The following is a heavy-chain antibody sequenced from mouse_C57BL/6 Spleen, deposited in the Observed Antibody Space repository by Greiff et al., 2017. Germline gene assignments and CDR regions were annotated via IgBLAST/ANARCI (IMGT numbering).Heavy chain of an antibody. CDR3: ARMRGNSYFDY. CDR1: GYTFTSYW. D-gene: IGHD2-1*01. V-gene: IGHV1-69*01. J-gene: IGHJ2*01. Sequence: QVQLQQSGAELVMPGASVKLSCKASGYTFTSYWMHWVKQRPGQGLEWIGEIDPSDSYTNYNQKFKGKSTLTVDKSSSTAYMQLSSLTSEDSAVYYCARMRGNSYFDYWGQGTTLTVSS. CDR2: IDPSDSYT.